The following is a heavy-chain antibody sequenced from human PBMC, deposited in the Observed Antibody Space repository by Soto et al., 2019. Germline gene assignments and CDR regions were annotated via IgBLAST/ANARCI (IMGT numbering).Heavy chain of an antibody. CDR2: ISHDGSKR. CDR1: GFTFSDFG. J-gene: IGHJ4*01. Sequence: VQLVESGGGVVLPGRSVRFSCEVSGFTFSDFGLDWVRQAPGKGLEWVAIISHDGSKRFYADSVKGRFTISRDNSRNTLYLQLSSLRPEDTALYYCAKTATYVDGYDNTGYSSEVYWGHGTLVTVSS. CDR3: AKTATYVDGYDNTGYSSEVY. D-gene: IGHD3-22*01. V-gene: IGHV3-30*18.